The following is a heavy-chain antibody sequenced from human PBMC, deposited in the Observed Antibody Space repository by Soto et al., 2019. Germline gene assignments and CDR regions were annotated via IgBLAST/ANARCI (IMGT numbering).Heavy chain of an antibody. V-gene: IGHV3-7*01. CDR3: ARDVEKRMYYDVWRGSLH. CDR1: GFPFSIYF. CDR2: IKPDGSAT. J-gene: IGHJ4*02. D-gene: IGHD3-3*01. Sequence: AGSMRLSSAASGFPFSIYFMSWVRQAPGQGLEWVANIKPDGSATNYVDAVQGRFTISRDNGKNSLYLQMKSLRAEDTAVYYCARDVEKRMYYDVWRGSLHWGQRTQVTGSS.